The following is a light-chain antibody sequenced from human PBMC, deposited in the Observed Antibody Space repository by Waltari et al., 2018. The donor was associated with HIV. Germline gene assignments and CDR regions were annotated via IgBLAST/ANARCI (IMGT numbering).Light chain of an antibody. CDR2: DAS. CDR3: QQYDSLPLT. Sequence: DIQMTQSPSSLSASVGDRVTITCQASQDISNYLNWYQQKPGKAPKLLIYDASNLETGVPSRFSGSGSWTVFTFTISSLQPEDIATYYCQQYDSLPLTFGGGTKVEIK. J-gene: IGKJ4*01. V-gene: IGKV1-33*01. CDR1: QDISNY.